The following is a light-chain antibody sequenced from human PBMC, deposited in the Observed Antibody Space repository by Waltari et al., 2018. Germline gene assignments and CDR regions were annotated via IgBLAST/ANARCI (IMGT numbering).Light chain of an antibody. V-gene: IGKV1-9*01. CDR2: AAS. J-gene: IGKJ2*01. CDR3: QQLNSFPYT. Sequence: DIQLTQSPSFLSASVGDRVTITCRASQGISSYLAWYQQQPGEAPKLLISAASTVQSGVPSRFSGSGSGTEFTLTISSLQPEDFATYYCQQLNSFPYTFGQGTKLDIK. CDR1: QGISSY.